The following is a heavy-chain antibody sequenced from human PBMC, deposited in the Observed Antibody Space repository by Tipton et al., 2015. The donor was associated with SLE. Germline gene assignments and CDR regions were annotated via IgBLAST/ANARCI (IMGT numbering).Heavy chain of an antibody. D-gene: IGHD4-11*01. J-gene: IGHJ4*02. Sequence: SLRLSCAASGFTFSRYWMIWVRQAPGKGLESVAYIKEDEGEKYYADSVKGRFTISRDNAKNSLYLQMNSLRAEDTAVYYCARPGGYSTGWLGHWGQGILVTVSS. CDR1: GFTFSRYW. CDR2: IKEDEGEK. V-gene: IGHV3-7*01. CDR3: ARPGGYSTGWLGH.